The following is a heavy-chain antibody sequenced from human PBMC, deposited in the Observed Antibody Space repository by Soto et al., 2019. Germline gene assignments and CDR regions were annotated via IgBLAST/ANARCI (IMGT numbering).Heavy chain of an antibody. V-gene: IGHV4-34*01. Sequence: SETLSLTCAVYGGSFSGYYWSWIRQPPGKGLEWIGEINHSGSTNYNPSLKSRVTISVDTSKNQFSLKLSSVTAADTAVYYCARVRGEVGIFGVVIRMVFDYWGQGTLVTVSS. J-gene: IGHJ4*02. CDR2: INHSGST. CDR1: GGSFSGYY. D-gene: IGHD3-3*01. CDR3: ARVRGEVGIFGVVIRMVFDY.